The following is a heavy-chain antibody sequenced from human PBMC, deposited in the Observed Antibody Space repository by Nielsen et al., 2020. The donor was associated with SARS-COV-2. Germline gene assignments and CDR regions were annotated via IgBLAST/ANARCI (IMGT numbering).Heavy chain of an antibody. Sequence: GESLKISCTASGFTFSSYAMSWVRQAPGKGLEWVSAISGSGGSTYYADSVKGRFTISRDNSKNTLYLQMNSLRAEDTAVYYCAKEVIAAAGTFFDYWGQGTLVTVSS. CDR3: AKEVIAAAGTFFDY. J-gene: IGHJ4*02. V-gene: IGHV3-23*01. CDR2: ISGSGGST. D-gene: IGHD6-13*01. CDR1: GFTFSSYA.